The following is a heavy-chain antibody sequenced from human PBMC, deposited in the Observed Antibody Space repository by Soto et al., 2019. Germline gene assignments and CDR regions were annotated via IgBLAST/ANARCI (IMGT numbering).Heavy chain of an antibody. V-gene: IGHV3-33*01. CDR3: ARVQGANYGSGSYWLFDY. J-gene: IGHJ4*02. CDR1: GFTFSSYG. D-gene: IGHD3-10*01. Sequence: QVQLVESGGGVVQPGRSLRLSCAASGFTFSSYGMHWVRQAPGKGLEWVAVIWYDGSNKYYADSVKGRFTISRDNSKNTLYLQMNSLRAEGTAVYYCARVQGANYGSGSYWLFDYWGQGTLVTVSS. CDR2: IWYDGSNK.